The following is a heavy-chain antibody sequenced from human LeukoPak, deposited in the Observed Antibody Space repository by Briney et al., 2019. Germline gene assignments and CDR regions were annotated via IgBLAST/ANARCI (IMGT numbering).Heavy chain of an antibody. CDR3: APRFGELSDF. Sequence: ASVKVSCKASGNTSTAYYIHWVRQAPGQGLEWMGWINFNSGGTNDAQKFQGRVTRTRDTSISTANMALSRPNSDDTAVYSWAPRFGELSDFWGQGTLVTVSS. D-gene: IGHD3-10*02. CDR1: GNTSTAYY. V-gene: IGHV1-2*02. CDR2: INFNSGGT. J-gene: IGHJ4*02.